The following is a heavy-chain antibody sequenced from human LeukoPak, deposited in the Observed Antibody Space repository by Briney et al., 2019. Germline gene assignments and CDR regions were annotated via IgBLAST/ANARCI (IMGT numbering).Heavy chain of an antibody. J-gene: IGHJ2*01. V-gene: IGHV1-18*01. CDR1: GYTFTSYG. Sequence: ASVKVSCKASGYTFTSYGISWVRQAPGQGLEWMGWISAYNGNTNYAQKLQGRVTMTTDTSTSTAYMELRSLRSDGTAVYYCARVPYYDFWSGYPQHWYFDLWGRGTLVTVSS. D-gene: IGHD3-3*01. CDR2: ISAYNGNT. CDR3: ARVPYYDFWSGYPQHWYFDL.